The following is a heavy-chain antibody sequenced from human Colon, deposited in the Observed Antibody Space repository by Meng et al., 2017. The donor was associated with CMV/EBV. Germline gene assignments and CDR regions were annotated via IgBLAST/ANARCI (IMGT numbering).Heavy chain of an antibody. CDR1: GFMFSNYE. D-gene: IGHD1-26*01. J-gene: IGHJ4*02. CDR3: ARASSGSYSY. Sequence: GESLKISCAASGFMFSNYEMNWVRQAPGKGLEWVSYIDTSGYTVSYGDSVKGRFTISRDNAKNSLYLQMNSLRAEDTAVYYCARASSGSYSYWGQGTLVTVSS. V-gene: IGHV3-48*03. CDR2: IDTSGYTV.